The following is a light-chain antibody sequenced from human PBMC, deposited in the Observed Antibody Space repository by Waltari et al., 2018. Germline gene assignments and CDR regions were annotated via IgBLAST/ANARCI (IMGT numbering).Light chain of an antibody. J-gene: IGKJ4*01. V-gene: IGKV2-24*01. Sequence: DIVMTQPPHSSLSTLGQPASLSCRSSPSLVHSDGNTYLSWLQQRPGQPPRLLIYKISNRVSGVPDRFSGSGAGTDFTLKISRVEAEDVGLYYCMQATQFPLTFGGGTKVEMK. CDR2: KIS. CDR1: PSLVHSDGNTY. CDR3: MQATQFPLT.